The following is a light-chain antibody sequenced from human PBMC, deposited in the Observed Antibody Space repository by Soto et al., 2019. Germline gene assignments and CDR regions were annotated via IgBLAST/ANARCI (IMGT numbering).Light chain of an antibody. V-gene: IGKV3-15*01. Sequence: EIEMTQSPATLSVSPGARATLSCRASQSVTSNLAWYQQKPGQAPRVLIYGASTRATGTPARFSGSGSGTTFTLTISSLQSDDFATYYCLQYNGYYRTFGQGTKVDIK. CDR3: LQYNGYYRT. CDR1: QSVTSN. J-gene: IGKJ1*01. CDR2: GAS.